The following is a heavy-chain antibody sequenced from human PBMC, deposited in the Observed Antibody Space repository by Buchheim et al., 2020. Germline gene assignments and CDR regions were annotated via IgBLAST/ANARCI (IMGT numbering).Heavy chain of an antibody. CDR2: IYYSGST. CDR1: GGSISSSSYY. Sequence: QLQLQESGPGLVKPSETLSLTCTVSGGSISSSSYYWGWIRQPPGKGLEWIGSIYYSGSTCYNPSLKSRVTISVDTSKNQFSLKLSSVTAADTAVYYCARPSSSWDNWFDPWGQGTL. CDR3: ARPSSSWDNWFDP. J-gene: IGHJ5*02. D-gene: IGHD6-13*01. V-gene: IGHV4-39*01.